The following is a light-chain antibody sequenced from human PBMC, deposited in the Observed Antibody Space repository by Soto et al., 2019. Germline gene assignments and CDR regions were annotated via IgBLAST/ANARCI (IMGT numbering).Light chain of an antibody. Sequence: EIVLTQSPGTLSLSPGERATLSCRASQSISNTFIAWYQQKPGQAPRLLIHGVSNRATGITDRFSGSGSGTDFTLIISRLEPEDFAVYYCQQYGGSPETFGQGTKVEIK. V-gene: IGKV3-20*01. CDR3: QQYGGSPET. CDR1: QSISNTF. J-gene: IGKJ1*01. CDR2: GVS.